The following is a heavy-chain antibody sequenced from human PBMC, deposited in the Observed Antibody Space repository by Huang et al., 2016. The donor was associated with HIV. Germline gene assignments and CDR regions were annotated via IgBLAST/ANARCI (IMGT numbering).Heavy chain of an antibody. D-gene: IGHD3-22*01. CDR3: AKDGGAANYYDSSGSPFEYFFDY. J-gene: IGHJ4*02. CDR1: GFTFSTYG. CDR2: RAYDGSDE. V-gene: IGHV3-30*18. Sequence: QVHLVESGGGVVQPGRSLRLSCAASGFTFSTYGIHWVRQGPGKGMEWVAVRAYDGSDESDADSVKGRFTISRDNSKNTLYLQMNSLRAEDTALYYCAKDGGAANYYDSSGSPFEYFFDYWGQGTLVTVSS.